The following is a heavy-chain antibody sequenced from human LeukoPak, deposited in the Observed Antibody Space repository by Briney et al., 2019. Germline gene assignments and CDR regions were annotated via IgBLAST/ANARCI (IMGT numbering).Heavy chain of an antibody. V-gene: IGHV4-59*01. CDR3: ARGKPGLAVSGPFEY. CDR2: IYYSGNT. J-gene: IGHJ4*02. CDR1: GDSISSYY. D-gene: IGHD6-19*01. Sequence: SETLSLTCTVSGDSISSYYWSWIRQPPGQALERISYIYYSGNTNYNPSLKSRVSISVDTSKNQFSLKLSSVTAADTAVYYCARGKPGLAVSGPFEYWGQGTLVPVSS.